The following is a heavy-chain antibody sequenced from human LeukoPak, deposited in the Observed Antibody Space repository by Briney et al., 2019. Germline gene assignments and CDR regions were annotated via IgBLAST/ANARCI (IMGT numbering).Heavy chain of an antibody. CDR1: GGSISSSNW. J-gene: IGHJ3*02. Sequence: SETLSLTCAVSGGSISSSNWWSWVRQPPGKGLEWIGEIYHSGSTNYNPSLKSRVTISVDTSKNQFSLKLNSVTAADTAVYYCARRNGIAAAGRNAFDIWGQGTMVTVSS. V-gene: IGHV4-4*02. CDR2: IYHSGST. D-gene: IGHD6-13*01. CDR3: ARRNGIAAAGRNAFDI.